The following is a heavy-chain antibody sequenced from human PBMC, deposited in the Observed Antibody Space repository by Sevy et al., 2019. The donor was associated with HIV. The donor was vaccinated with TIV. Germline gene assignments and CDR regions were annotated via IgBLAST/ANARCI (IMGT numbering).Heavy chain of an antibody. CDR1: GGSISSYY. CDR3: ARRGTMGYYYYGMDV. J-gene: IGHJ6*02. V-gene: IGHV4-59*01. D-gene: IGHD3-10*01. CDR2: IYYSGNT. Sequence: SETLSLTCTVSGGSISSYYWSWIRQPPGKGLEWIGNIYYSGNTNYNPSLKSRVTISVDTSKNQFSLKLSSVTAADTAVYYCARRGTMGYYYYGMDVWGQGTTVTVSS.